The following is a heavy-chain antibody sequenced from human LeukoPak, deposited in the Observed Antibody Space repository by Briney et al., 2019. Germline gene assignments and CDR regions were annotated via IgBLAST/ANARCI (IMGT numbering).Heavy chain of an antibody. CDR1: GGSISSSDW. V-gene: IGHV4-4*02. J-gene: IGHJ4*02. CDR2: IYHSGST. Sequence: SETLSLTCAVSGGSISSSDWWNWVRQPPGEGLEWIGEIYHSGSTIYNPSLKSRITMSVDKSKNQFSLKLSSVTAADTAVYYCARNEGTFRFFDYWGQGTLVTVSS. CDR3: ARNEGTFRFFDY. D-gene: IGHD1-1*01.